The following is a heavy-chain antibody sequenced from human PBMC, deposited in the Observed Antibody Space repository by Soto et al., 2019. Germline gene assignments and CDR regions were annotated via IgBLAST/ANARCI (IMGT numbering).Heavy chain of an antibody. J-gene: IGHJ4*02. CDR1: GDSFSFYG. V-gene: IGHV1-18*01. Sequence: ASVKLSCKASGDSFSFYGINWVRQAPRQGLEWMGWINPSDGNTNFAQKFEDRVTMTTATSPNTVFLELRSMKSDDTAIYYCARDRLRGYDSSGFYSWGQGTMVTVSX. CDR3: ARDRLRGYDSSGFYS. CDR2: INPSDGNT. D-gene: IGHD3-22*01.